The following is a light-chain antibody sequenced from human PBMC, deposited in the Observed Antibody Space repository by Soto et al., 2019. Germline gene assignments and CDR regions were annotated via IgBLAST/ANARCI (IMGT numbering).Light chain of an antibody. V-gene: IGLV2-14*01. J-gene: IGLJ1*01. CDR3: SSYTSSSTLV. CDR2: EVS. CDR1: SSDVGGYNY. Sequence: QSVLTQPASVSGSPGQSITISCTGTSSDVGGYNYVSWYQQHPGKAPKLMIDEVSNRPSGVSHRFSGSKSGNTASLTISGLRAEDEADYYCSSYTSSSTLVFGTGTKLTVL.